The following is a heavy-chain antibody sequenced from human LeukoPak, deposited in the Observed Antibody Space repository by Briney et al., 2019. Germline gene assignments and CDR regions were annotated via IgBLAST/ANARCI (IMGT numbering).Heavy chain of an antibody. CDR3: AKESNRVRGAIYY. J-gene: IGHJ4*02. CDR1: GFTFSSYW. V-gene: IGHV3-7*01. D-gene: IGHD3-10*01. CDR2: IKQDGSEK. Sequence: GGSLRLSCAASGFTFSSYWMSWVRQAPGKGLEWVANIKQDGSEKYYVDSVKGRFTISRDNAKNSLYLQMNSLRAEDTAVYYCAKESNRVRGAIYYWGQGTLVTVSS.